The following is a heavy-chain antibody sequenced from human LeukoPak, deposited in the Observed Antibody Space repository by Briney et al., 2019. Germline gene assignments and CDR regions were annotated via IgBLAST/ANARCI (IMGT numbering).Heavy chain of an antibody. Sequence: GGSLRLSCAASGFTFGRYWMSWVRQAPGKGLEWVANIKQDGSEKYYVDSVKGPFTISRDNAKNSLYLQMNSLRPDDTAVYYCARDRVRSLYWGQGTLVTVSS. CDR1: GFTFGRYW. D-gene: IGHD3-3*01. CDR3: ARDRVRSLY. CDR2: IKQDGSEK. V-gene: IGHV3-7*04. J-gene: IGHJ4*02.